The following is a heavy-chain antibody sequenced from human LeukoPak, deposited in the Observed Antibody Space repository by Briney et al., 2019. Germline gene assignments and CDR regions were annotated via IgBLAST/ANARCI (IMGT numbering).Heavy chain of an antibody. V-gene: IGHV3-30-3*01. D-gene: IGHD3-22*01. CDR2: ISYDGSNK. CDR1: GFTFSSYA. CDR3: ARDLGYYYDSSGSRSLGY. Sequence: GGSLRLSCAASGFTFSSYAMHWVRQAPGKGLEWVAVISYDGSNKYYADSEKGRFTISRDNSKNTLYLQMNSLRAEDTAVYYCARDLGYYYDSSGSRSLGYWGQGTLVTVSS. J-gene: IGHJ4*02.